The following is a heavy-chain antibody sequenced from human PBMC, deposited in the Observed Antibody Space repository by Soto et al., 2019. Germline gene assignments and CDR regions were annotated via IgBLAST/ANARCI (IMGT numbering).Heavy chain of an antibody. CDR3: ARGVAMVRGHYGMDV. CDR2: IYYSGST. Sequence: PSETLSLTCTVSCGSISSYYWSWIRQPPGKGLEWIGYIYYSGSTNYNPSLKSRVTISVDTSKNQFSLKLSSVTAADTAVYYCARGVAMVRGHYGMDVWGQGTTVTVSS. D-gene: IGHD3-10*01. CDR1: CGSISSYY. J-gene: IGHJ6*02. V-gene: IGHV4-59*01.